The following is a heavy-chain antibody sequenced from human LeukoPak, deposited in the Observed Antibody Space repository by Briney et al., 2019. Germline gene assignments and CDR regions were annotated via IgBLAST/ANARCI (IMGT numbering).Heavy chain of an antibody. CDR2: INHSGST. CDR3: ARGVHYDFWSGWSNYYGMDV. CDR1: GGSFSGYY. V-gene: IGHV4-34*01. D-gene: IGHD3-3*01. Sequence: PSETLSLTCAVCGGSFSGYYWSWIRQPPGKGLEWIGEINHSGSTNYNPSLKSRVTISVDMSKNQFSLKLSSVTAADTAVYYCARGVHYDFWSGWSNYYGMDVWGQGTTVTVSS. J-gene: IGHJ6*02.